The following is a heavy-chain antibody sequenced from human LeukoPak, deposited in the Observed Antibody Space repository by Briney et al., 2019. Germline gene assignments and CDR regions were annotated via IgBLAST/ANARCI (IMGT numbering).Heavy chain of an antibody. Sequence: GGSLRLSCAASGFTFSDYYMSWIRQDPGKGLEWVSYISSSSSYTNYADSVEGRFTISRDNAKNSLYLQMNSLRAEDTAVYYCARGSRVWFGELLFDYWGQGTLVTVSS. CDR1: GFTFSDYY. J-gene: IGHJ4*02. D-gene: IGHD3-10*01. CDR2: ISSSSSYT. V-gene: IGHV3-11*06. CDR3: ARGSRVWFGELLFDY.